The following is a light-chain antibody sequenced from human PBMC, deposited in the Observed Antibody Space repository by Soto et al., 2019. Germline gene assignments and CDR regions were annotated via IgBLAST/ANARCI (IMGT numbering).Light chain of an antibody. CDR1: SSDVGSHNF. CDR2: EVS. V-gene: IGLV2-23*02. Sequence: QSALTQPASVSGSPGQSITISCTGTSSDVGSHNFVSWYQQHPGKAPELMIYEVSKRPSGVSNRFSGSKSGNTASLTISGLQAEDEDDYYCYSYVGSISFGGGTKLTVL. J-gene: IGLJ2*01. CDR3: YSYVGSIS.